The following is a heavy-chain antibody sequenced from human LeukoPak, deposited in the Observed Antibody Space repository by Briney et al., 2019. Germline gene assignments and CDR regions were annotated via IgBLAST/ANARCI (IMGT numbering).Heavy chain of an antibody. Sequence: SETLSLTCAVYGGSFSRYYWSWIRQPPGKGLEWIGEINHSGSTNYDPSLKSRVTISVDTSKNQFSLKLSSVTAADTAVYYCARATTVANPAYWGQGTLVTVSS. D-gene: IGHD4-17*01. CDR2: INHSGST. V-gene: IGHV4-34*01. J-gene: IGHJ4*02. CDR3: ARATTVANPAY. CDR1: GGSFSRYY.